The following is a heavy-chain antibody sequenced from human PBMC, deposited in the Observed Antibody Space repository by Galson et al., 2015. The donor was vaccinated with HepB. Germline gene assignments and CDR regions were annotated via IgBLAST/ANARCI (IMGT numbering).Heavy chain of an antibody. Sequence: SLRLSCAASGFTFSNAWMTWVRQAPGKGLEWVGRIKTKSHVGTTDYAAPVKGRFTISRDDSKNTLYLQMNSLKTEDTGIYYCTTTYYDFWSGDYYYYGLDVWGQGTTVTVSS. D-gene: IGHD3-3*01. CDR1: GFTFSNAW. J-gene: IGHJ6*02. CDR2: IKTKSHVGTT. V-gene: IGHV3-15*01. CDR3: TTTYYDFWSGDYYYYGLDV.